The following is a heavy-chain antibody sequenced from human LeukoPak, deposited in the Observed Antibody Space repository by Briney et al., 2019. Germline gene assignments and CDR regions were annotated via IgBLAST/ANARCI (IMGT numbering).Heavy chain of an antibody. J-gene: IGHJ4*02. CDR2: ILYDGSNK. D-gene: IGHD6-19*01. CDR3: ANHLGSGWSFHY. Sequence: PGGSLRLSCAASGFTFSSYAMSWVRQAPGKGLEWVALILYDGSNKYYADSVKGRFTISRDNSKNTLYLQMNSLRPEDTAVYYCANHLGSGWSFHYWGQGTLVTVSS. CDR1: GFTFSSYA. V-gene: IGHV3-30*18.